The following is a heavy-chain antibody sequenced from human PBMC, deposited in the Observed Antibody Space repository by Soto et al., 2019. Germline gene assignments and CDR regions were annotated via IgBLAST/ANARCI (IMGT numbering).Heavy chain of an antibody. Sequence: SETLSLTCTVSGVPISSSSWWTWVRQPPGKGLEWIGEIYHSGSTNYNPSLKSRVAISVDKSKNQFSLKLTSVTAADTAVYYFARHRSRPFGNYYYYGMDVWGQGTTVTVS. J-gene: IGHJ6*02. D-gene: IGHD3-3*01. CDR1: GVPISSSSW. CDR2: IYHSGST. V-gene: IGHV4-4*02. CDR3: ARHRSRPFGNYYYYGMDV.